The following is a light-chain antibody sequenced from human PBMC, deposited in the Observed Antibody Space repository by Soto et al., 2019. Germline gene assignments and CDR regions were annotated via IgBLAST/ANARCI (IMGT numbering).Light chain of an antibody. CDR1: SSDVGGYNY. Sequence: QSVLTQPASVSGCPGQSITISCTGTSSDVGGYNYVSWYQHHPGKAPKLMIFDVSNRPSGVSNRFSGSKSGNTASLTISGLQPEDEADYYCSSYTTSNTRQIVFGTGTRVTLL. J-gene: IGLJ1*01. V-gene: IGLV2-14*03. CDR3: SSYTTSNTRQIV. CDR2: DVS.